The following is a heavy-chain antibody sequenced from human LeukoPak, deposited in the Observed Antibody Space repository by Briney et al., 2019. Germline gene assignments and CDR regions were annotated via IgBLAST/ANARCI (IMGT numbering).Heavy chain of an antibody. D-gene: IGHD1-26*01. CDR3: ARGSGASYYSAFDI. CDR1: GGSISSYY. J-gene: IGHJ3*02. Sequence: SETLSLTCTVSGGSISSYYWSWIRQPPGKGLEWIGYIYYSGSTNYNPSLKSRVTISVDTSKNQFSLKLSSVTAADTAVYYCARGSGASYYSAFDIWGQGTMVTVS. V-gene: IGHV4-59*01. CDR2: IYYSGST.